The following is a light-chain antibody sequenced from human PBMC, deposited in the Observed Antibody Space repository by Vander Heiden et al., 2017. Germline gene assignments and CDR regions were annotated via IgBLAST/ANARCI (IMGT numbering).Light chain of an antibody. Sequence: QSALTQPASVSGSPGQSITISCTGTSSDVGGYNFVSWYQQHPDKAPKLIIYEVSKRPSGVSNRFSGSKSGNTASLTISGLQAEDEADYYCSSDTNNNNLVFGGGTKLTVL. J-gene: IGLJ2*01. CDR3: SSDTNNNNLV. V-gene: IGLV2-14*01. CDR1: SSDVGGYNF. CDR2: EVS.